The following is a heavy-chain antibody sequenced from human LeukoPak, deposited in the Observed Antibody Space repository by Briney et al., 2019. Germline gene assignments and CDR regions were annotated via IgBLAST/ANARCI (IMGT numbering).Heavy chain of an antibody. CDR1: GFTFSSYA. CDR3: AKDDHGGSGWRDYFDY. CDR2: ISGSGGST. V-gene: IGHV3-23*01. D-gene: IGHD6-19*01. J-gene: IGHJ4*02. Sequence: GGSLRLSCAASGFTFSSYAMSWVRQAPGKGLEWVSAISGSGGSTYYAESVKGRFTISRDNSKNTLYLQMNSLRAEDTAVYYCAKDDHGGSGWRDYFDYWGQGTLVTASS.